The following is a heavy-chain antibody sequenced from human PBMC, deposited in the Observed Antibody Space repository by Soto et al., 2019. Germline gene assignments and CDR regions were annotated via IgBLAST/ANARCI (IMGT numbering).Heavy chain of an antibody. J-gene: IGHJ3*02. CDR3: ATGRIFDI. V-gene: IGHV3-15*01. CDR1: GFTFSNAW. Sequence: EVQLVESGGGLVKPGGSLRLSCVGSGFTFSNAWMNWVRQAPGKGLEWVGRMKSKPDGGTTDYAAPVKGRFTILSDDSKNMAYLQMNSLYTEDTAVYYCATGRIFDIWGQGTMVTVSS. CDR2: MKSKPDGGTT.